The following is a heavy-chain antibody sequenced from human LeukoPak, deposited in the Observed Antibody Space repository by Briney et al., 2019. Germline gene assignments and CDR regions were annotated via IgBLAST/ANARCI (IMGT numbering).Heavy chain of an antibody. CDR2: VSSSGRTI. D-gene: IGHD2-2*01. CDR3: ARVGYCSSTSCALDLDY. Sequence: TGGSLRLSCAASGFSFSDYYMSWIRQAPGKGLEWVSYVSSSGRTINYSDSVKGRFTISRDNAKNSLYLQMNSLRAEDTAVYYCARVGYCSSTSCALDLDYWGQGTLVTVSS. J-gene: IGHJ4*02. V-gene: IGHV3-11*04. CDR1: GFSFSDYY.